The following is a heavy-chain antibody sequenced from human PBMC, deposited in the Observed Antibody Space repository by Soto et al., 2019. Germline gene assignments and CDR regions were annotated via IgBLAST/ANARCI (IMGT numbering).Heavy chain of an antibody. Sequence: EAQLLESGGGLVQPGGSLRLSCAASDFPFNNYVMNWVRQAPGEGLEWVTGLSGSGTSTYLADSVTGRFTISRDNSKNTLVLQMNNLRVEDTAIYYGANRPRCYNFDVWGQGTTVNVSS. J-gene: IGHJ6*02. CDR1: DFPFNNYV. V-gene: IGHV3-23*01. CDR3: ANRPRCYNFDV. CDR2: LSGSGTST. D-gene: IGHD2-15*01.